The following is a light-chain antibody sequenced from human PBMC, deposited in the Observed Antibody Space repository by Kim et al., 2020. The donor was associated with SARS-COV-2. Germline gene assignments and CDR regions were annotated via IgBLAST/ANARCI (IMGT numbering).Light chain of an antibody. J-gene: IGKJ2*01. V-gene: IGKV3-20*01. CDR3: QQYVISPYS. CDR1: QSVSYY. CDR2: DAS. Sequence: ESVLTQSPGTLSLSPGGRATLSCRASQSVSYYLAWYQQKPGQAPRLLIYDASNRATGIPDRFSGSGSGTDFTLTISRLEPEDFAIYYCQQYVISPYSFGQGTKLEIK.